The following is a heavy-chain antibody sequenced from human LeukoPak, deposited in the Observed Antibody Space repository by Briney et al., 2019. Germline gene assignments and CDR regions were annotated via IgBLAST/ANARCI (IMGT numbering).Heavy chain of an antibody. D-gene: IGHD3-9*01. CDR3: ARDGPYTIFAAGGYFDY. Sequence: GASVKVSCKASGGTFSSYAISWVRQAPGQGLEWMGGIIPIFGTANYAQKFQGRVTITADESTSTAYMELSSLRSEDTAVYYCARDGPYTIFAAGGYFDYWGREPWSPSPQ. CDR2: IIPIFGTA. V-gene: IGHV1-69*13. J-gene: IGHJ4*02. CDR1: GGTFSSYA.